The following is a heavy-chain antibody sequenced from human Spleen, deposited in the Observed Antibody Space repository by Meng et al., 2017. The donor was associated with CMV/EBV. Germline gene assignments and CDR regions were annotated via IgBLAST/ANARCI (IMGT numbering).Heavy chain of an antibody. D-gene: IGHD2-2*01. Sequence: GESLKISCAASGFTFSSYNMNWVRQAPGKGLEWVSYISSSSSTIYYADSVKGRFTISRDNAKNSLYLQMNSLRAEDTAVYYCAKDREYIVVVPAALDYWGQGTLVTVSS. J-gene: IGHJ4*02. V-gene: IGHV3-48*04. CDR1: GFTFSSYN. CDR2: ISSSSSTI. CDR3: AKDREYIVVVPAALDY.